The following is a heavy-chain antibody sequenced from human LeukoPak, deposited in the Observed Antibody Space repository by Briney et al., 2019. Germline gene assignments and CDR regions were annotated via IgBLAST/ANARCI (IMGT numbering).Heavy chain of an antibody. CDR3: ARPDSSGYPYFDY. D-gene: IGHD3-22*01. CDR2: ISYDGSNK. J-gene: IGHJ4*02. V-gene: IGHV3-30*04. CDR1: GFTFSSYA. Sequence: PGGSLRLSCAASGFTFSSYAMHWVRQAPGKGLEWVAVISYDGSNKYYADSVKGRFTISRDNSKNTLYLQMNSLRAEDTAVYYCARPDSSGYPYFDYWGQGTLVTVSS.